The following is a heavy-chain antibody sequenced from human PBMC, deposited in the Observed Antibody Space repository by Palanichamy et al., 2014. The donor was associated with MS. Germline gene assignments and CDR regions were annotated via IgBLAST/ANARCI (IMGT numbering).Heavy chain of an antibody. D-gene: IGHD3-22*01. V-gene: IGHV3-9*01. CDR1: GFTFDDYA. J-gene: IGHJ3*02. Sequence: GLVQPGRSLRLSCAASGFTFDDYAMHWVRQAPGKGLEWVSGISWNSGSIGYADSVKGRFTISRDNAKNSLYLQMNSLRAEDTALYYCAKDSFVHYYDSSGYAFDIWGQGTMVTVSS. CDR2: ISWNSGSI. CDR3: AKDSFVHYYDSSGYAFDI.